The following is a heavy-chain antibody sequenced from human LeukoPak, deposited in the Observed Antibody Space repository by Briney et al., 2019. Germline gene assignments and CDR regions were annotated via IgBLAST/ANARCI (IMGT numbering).Heavy chain of an antibody. CDR3: ARRGLNRQNFDY. J-gene: IGHJ4*02. D-gene: IGHD3-16*01. Sequence: PSETLSLTCTVSDHSINNNYWSWIRQPPGKEQECIGYIHYSGSTNYNPSLKSPVTISIDTSKNQFSLKLNSVTAADTAVYYCARRGLNRQNFDYWGQGTLVTVSS. CDR2: IHYSGST. CDR1: DHSINNNY. V-gene: IGHV4-59*08.